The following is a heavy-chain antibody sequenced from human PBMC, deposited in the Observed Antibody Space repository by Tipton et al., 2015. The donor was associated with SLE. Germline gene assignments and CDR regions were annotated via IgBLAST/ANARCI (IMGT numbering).Heavy chain of an antibody. CDR2: ISGSGGST. J-gene: IGHJ4*02. V-gene: IGHV3-23*01. CDR1: GFTFSSYA. CDR3: AKDPSGCSGGSCYGY. Sequence: SLRLSCAASGFTFSSYAMSWVRRAPGKGLEWVSAISGSGGSTYYADSVKGRFTISRDNSKNTLYLQMNSLRAEDTAVYYCAKDPSGCSGGSCYGYWGQGTLVTVSS. D-gene: IGHD2-15*01.